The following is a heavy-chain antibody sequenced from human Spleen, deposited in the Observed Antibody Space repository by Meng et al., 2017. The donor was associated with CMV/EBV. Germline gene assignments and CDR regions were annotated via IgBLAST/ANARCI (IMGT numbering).Heavy chain of an antibody. CDR2: IYHSGST. J-gene: IGHJ4*02. CDR3: AGRGTRYDFWNSSNDY. V-gene: IGHV4-38-2*02. D-gene: IGHD3-3*01. Sequence: SETLSLTCTVSGYSINSDYYWGWVRQPPGKGLEWIATIYHSGSTYYNPSLKSRVTISIDTSKNQFSLEVTSVTAADTALYYCAGRGTRYDFWNSSNDYWGRGTLVTVSS. CDR1: GYSINSDYY.